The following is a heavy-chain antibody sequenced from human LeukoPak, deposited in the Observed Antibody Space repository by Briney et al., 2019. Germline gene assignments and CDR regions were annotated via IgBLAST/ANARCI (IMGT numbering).Heavy chain of an antibody. J-gene: IGHJ4*02. CDR2: IYPGDSDT. Sequence: GGSLRLSCAASGFTFSSYSMNWVRQMPGKGLEWMGIIYPGDSDTRYSPSFQGQVTISADKSISTAYLQWSSLKASDTAMYYCARGGDYFDYWGQGTLVTVSS. V-gene: IGHV5-51*01. CDR3: ARGGDYFDY. CDR1: GFTFSSYS.